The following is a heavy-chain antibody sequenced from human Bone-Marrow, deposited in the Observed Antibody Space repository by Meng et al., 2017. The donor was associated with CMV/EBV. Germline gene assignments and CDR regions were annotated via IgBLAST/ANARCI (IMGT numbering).Heavy chain of an antibody. CDR1: GYTFTRYG. Sequence: VKVSCKASGYTFTRYGISWVRQAPGQGLEWMGWISAYNGNTNYAQKLQGRVTMTRDTSISTAYMELSRLRSDDTAVYYCASQIVVVPAAKYHNWFDPWGQGTLVTVSS. J-gene: IGHJ5*02. CDR2: ISAYNGNT. V-gene: IGHV1-18*01. CDR3: ASQIVVVPAAKYHNWFDP. D-gene: IGHD2-2*01.